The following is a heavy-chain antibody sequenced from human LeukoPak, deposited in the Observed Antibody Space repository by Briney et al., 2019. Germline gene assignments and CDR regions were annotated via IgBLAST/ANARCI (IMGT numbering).Heavy chain of an antibody. D-gene: IGHD2-15*01. V-gene: IGHV3-7*03. CDR3: AREEILVVGYGMTG. J-gene: IGHJ6*04. CDR1: GFTFSSYW. Sequence: GGSLRLSCAASGFTFSSYWMSWVRQAPGKGLEWVANIKQDGSEKYYVDSVKGRFTISRDNAKNSPYLQMNSLRAEDTAVYFRAREEILVVGYGMTGSSKATTVTVPS. CDR2: IKQDGSEK.